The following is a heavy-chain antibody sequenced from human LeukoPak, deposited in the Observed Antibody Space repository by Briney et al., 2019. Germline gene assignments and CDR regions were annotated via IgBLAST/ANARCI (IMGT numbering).Heavy chain of an antibody. D-gene: IGHD1-26*01. CDR1: GFTFSNYG. J-gene: IGHJ5*02. V-gene: IGHV3-30*02. Sequence: PGGSLRLSCAASGFTFSNYGMHWVRQAPGKGLEWVAFIRYDGINKYYADSVKGRFTISRDNSKNTLYLQMNSLRAEDTAVYYCARGPLVGATRSWGQGTLVTVSS. CDR3: ARGPLVGATRS. CDR2: IRYDGINK.